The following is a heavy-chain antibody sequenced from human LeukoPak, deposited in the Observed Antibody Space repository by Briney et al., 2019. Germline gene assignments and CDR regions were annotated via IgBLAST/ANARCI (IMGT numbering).Heavy chain of an antibody. CDR1: GLTFSSYW. Sequence: GGSLPLSCPACGLTFSSYWMHWVRQAPGKGLVWISRINSDESATNYADSVRGRFTISRDNAKSTLYLKMSSLGAEDTAVYYCVGLIDNGSGNYYFPYWGQGTLVTVSS. CDR3: VGLIDNGSGNYYFPY. CDR2: INSDESAT. J-gene: IGHJ4*02. V-gene: IGHV3-74*01. D-gene: IGHD3-10*01.